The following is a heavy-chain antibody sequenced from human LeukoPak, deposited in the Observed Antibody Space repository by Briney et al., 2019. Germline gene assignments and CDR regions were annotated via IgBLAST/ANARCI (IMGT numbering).Heavy chain of an antibody. V-gene: IGHV1-46*01. Sequence: GASVKVSCKASGYTFTSYYMHWVRQAPGQGLEWMGIINPSGGSTSYAQKFQGRVTITADKSTSTAYMELSSLRSEDTAVYYCAIGSGFIWFDPWGQGTLVTVSS. CDR2: INPSGGST. J-gene: IGHJ5*02. D-gene: IGHD3-10*01. CDR3: AIGSGFIWFDP. CDR1: GYTFTSYY.